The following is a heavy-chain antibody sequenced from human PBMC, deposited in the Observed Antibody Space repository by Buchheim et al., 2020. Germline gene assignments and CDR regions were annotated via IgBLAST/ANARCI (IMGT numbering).Heavy chain of an antibody. V-gene: IGHV4-34*01. CDR3: ARGPLDGYTLVDFDY. CDR2: INHSGST. Sequence: QVQLQQWGAGLMKPSETLSLTCAVYGGSFSGYYWSWIRQPPGKGLEWIGEINHSGSTNYNPSLKSRVTISVDTSKNQFSLKLSSVTAADTAVYYCARGPLDGYTLVDFDYWGQGTL. J-gene: IGHJ4*02. D-gene: IGHD5-24*01. CDR1: GGSFSGYY.